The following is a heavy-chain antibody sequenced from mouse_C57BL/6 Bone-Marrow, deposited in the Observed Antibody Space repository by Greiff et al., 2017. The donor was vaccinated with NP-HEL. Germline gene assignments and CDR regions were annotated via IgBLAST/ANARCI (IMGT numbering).Heavy chain of an antibody. CDR3: ARGGDYDYGVFAY. D-gene: IGHD2-4*01. CDR2: LYPRDGST. CDR1: GYTFTSYD. Sequence: VQGVESGPELVKPGASVKLSCKASGYTFTSYDINWVKQRPGQGLEWIGWLYPRDGSTKYNEKFKGKATLTVDTSSSTAYMELHSLTSEDSAVYFCARGGDYDYGVFAYWGQGTLVTVSA. V-gene: IGHV1-85*01. J-gene: IGHJ3*01.